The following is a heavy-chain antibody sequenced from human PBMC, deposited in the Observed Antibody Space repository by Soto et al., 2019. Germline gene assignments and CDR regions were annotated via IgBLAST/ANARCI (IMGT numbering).Heavy chain of an antibody. J-gene: IGHJ4*02. D-gene: IGHD2-15*01. CDR3: SRQHHRGLFVVVVVAATMEFDY. CDR2: IYYSGST. CDR1: GGSISSSSYY. Sequence: PSETLSLTCTVSGGSISSSSYYWGWIRQPPGKGLEWIGSIYYSGSTYYNPSLKSRVTISVDTSKNQFSLKLSSVTAADTAVYYCSRQHHRGLFVVVVVAATMEFDYWGQGTLVTVSS. V-gene: IGHV4-39*01.